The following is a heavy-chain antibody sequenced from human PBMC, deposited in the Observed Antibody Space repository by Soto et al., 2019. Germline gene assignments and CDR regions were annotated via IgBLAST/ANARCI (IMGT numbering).Heavy chain of an antibody. V-gene: IGHV3-21*01. CDR2: ISSGRDYL. J-gene: IGHJ2*01. Sequence: GGSLRLSCAASGFTFSTSIMNWDRQAPGKGLEWVSYISSGRDYLYYADSVKGRFTISRDNAKNSLYLEMNSLRAEDTALYYCGRPKERGSRKLGVEYWGR. CDR3: GRPKERGSRKLGVEY. CDR1: GFTFSTSI. D-gene: IGHD1-1*01.